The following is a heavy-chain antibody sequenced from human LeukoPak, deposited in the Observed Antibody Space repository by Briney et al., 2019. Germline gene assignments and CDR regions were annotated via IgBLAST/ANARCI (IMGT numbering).Heavy chain of an antibody. CDR3: ARVLNSNYNPFDP. J-gene: IGHJ5*02. CDR2: ISSSSSYI. CDR1: GFTFSSYS. Sequence: GGSLRLSCAASGFTFSSYSMNWARQAPGKGLEWVSSISSSSSYIYYADSVKGRFTISRDNAKNSLYLQMNSLRAEDTAVYYCARVLNSNYNPFDPWGQGTLVTVSS. D-gene: IGHD2-8*01. V-gene: IGHV3-21*01.